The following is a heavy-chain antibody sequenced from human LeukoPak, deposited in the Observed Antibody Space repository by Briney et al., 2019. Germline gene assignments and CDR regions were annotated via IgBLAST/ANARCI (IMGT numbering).Heavy chain of an antibody. CDR3: GRGEHSDDS. CDR1: GGSISSQY. J-gene: IGHJ4*02. D-gene: IGHD1/OR15-1a*01. V-gene: IGHV4-4*07. Sequence: PSETVSLTCRVSGGSISSQYWNWMRQPAGKGLEWIGRIYSSGYTNDNPSLNSRITMSVDMSKNQFSLRLSSVTAADTAVYYCGRGEHSDDSWGQGSLVTVSS. CDR2: IYSSGYT.